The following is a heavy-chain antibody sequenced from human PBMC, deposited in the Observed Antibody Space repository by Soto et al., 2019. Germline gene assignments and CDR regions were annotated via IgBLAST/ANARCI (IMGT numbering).Heavy chain of an antibody. V-gene: IGHV1-2*02. CDR3: ARDMRSGYDTYFDY. D-gene: IGHD5-12*01. CDR1: GYTFTDYF. J-gene: IGHJ4*02. CDR2: INPKTGVT. Sequence: QVQLVQSGAEVRKPGASVKVACKASGYTFTDYFMHWVRQAPGQGLEWMGWINPKTGVTNYAQKFQGRVTMTRDTSIGTAYMDLSRLRSDDTSVYYCARDMRSGYDTYFDYWGQGTLVTVSS.